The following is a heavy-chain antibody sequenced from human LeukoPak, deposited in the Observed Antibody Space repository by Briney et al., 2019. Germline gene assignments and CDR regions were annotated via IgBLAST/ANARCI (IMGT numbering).Heavy chain of an antibody. J-gene: IGHJ4*02. D-gene: IGHD3-22*01. V-gene: IGHV1-69*04. Sequence: SVTVSSKASGGTFSSYAISWVRQAPGQGLEWMGRIIPILGIANYAQKFQGRVTITADKSTSTAYMELSSLRSEDTAVYYCARDGTLYYDSSGYLYYFNYWGQGTLVAVSS. CDR3: ARDGTLYYDSSGYLYYFNY. CDR1: GGTFSSYA. CDR2: IIPILGIA.